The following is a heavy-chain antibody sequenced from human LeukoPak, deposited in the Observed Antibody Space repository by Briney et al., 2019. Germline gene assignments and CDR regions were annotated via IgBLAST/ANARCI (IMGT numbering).Heavy chain of an antibody. D-gene: IGHD3-3*01. J-gene: IGHJ2*01. CDR2: IYYSGST. Sequence: SETLSLTCTVSGGSISSYYWSWIRQPPGKGLEWIGYIYYSGSTNYNPSLKSRVTISVDTSKNQFSLKLSSVTAADTAVYYCARANYDFWSGSSHWYFDLWGRGTLVTVSS. CDR3: ARANYDFWSGSSHWYFDL. V-gene: IGHV4-59*01. CDR1: GGSISSYY.